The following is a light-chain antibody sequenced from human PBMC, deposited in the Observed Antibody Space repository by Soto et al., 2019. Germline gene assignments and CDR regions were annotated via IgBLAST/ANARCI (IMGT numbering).Light chain of an antibody. Sequence: QSVLTQPRSVSGSPGQSLTISCTGTSSDVGGYNYVSWYQQYPGQVPKLMIYDVTKRPSGVPDRFSGSKSGNTASLTISGLQAEDEADYYCCSNAGTYTYVFGTGTKVTV. J-gene: IGLJ1*01. CDR2: DVT. CDR3: CSNAGTYTYV. V-gene: IGLV2-11*01. CDR1: SSDVGGYNY.